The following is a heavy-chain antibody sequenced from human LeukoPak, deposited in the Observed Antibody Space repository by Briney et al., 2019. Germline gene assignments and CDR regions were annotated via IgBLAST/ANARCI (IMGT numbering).Heavy chain of an antibody. D-gene: IGHD6-19*01. J-gene: IGHJ4*02. CDR2: ISGSGGTT. CDR3: ASPGGGSGWYCFDY. CDR1: GFTFSNFA. Sequence: PGGSLRLSCVASGFTFSNFAMSWVRQAPGKGLEWVSAISGSGGTTYYADSVKGRFTISRDNSKNTLYLQMNSLRAEDTAVYYCASPGGGSGWYCFDYWGQGTLVTASS. V-gene: IGHV3-23*01.